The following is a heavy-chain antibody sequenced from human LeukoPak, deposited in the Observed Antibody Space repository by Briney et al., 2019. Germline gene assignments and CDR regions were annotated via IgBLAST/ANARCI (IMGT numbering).Heavy chain of an antibody. CDR3: AKAIQSSSWYRLGY. D-gene: IGHD6-13*01. Sequence: GGSLRLSCATSGFTFSSYWMTWVRQAPGKGLEWVANIKEDGGEAYYVGSVKGRFTVSRDNAKNSLYLQMNSLRAEDTAVYYCAKAIQSSSWYRLGYWGQGTLVTVSS. V-gene: IGHV3-7*03. J-gene: IGHJ4*02. CDR2: IKEDGGEA. CDR1: GFTFSSYW.